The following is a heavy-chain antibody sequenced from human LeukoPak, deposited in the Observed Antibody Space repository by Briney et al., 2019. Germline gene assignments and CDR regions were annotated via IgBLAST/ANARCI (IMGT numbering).Heavy chain of an antibody. CDR3: ARDFNIGNWFDP. CDR2: IYTSGST. Sequence: SQTLSLTCTVSGGSISSGSYYWSWIRQPAGKGLEWIGHIYTSGSTYYNPSLKSRVTISVDTSKNQFSLKLSSVTAADTAVYYCARDFNIGNWFDPWGQGTLVTVSS. J-gene: IGHJ5*02. CDR1: GGSISSGSYY. V-gene: IGHV4-61*09. D-gene: IGHD2/OR15-2a*01.